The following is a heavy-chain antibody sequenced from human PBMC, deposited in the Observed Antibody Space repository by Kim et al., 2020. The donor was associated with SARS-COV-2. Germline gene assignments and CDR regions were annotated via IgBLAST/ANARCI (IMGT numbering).Heavy chain of an antibody. CDR2: ISGSLGTT. CDR1: GFIFSGYA. J-gene: IGHJ4*02. Sequence: GGSLRLSCAASGFIFSGYAISWVRQAPGKGLEWVSAISGSLGTTYYADSVKGRFTISRDNSKNTLSLQMNSLRAEDTAVYYCAKRGSSSSLGKYYFDYWGQGTLVTVSS. CDR3: AKRGSSSSLGKYYFDY. V-gene: IGHV3-23*01. D-gene: IGHD6-6*01.